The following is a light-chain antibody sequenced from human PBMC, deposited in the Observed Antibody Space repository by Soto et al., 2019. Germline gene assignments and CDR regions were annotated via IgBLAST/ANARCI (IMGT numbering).Light chain of an antibody. J-gene: IGKJ4*01. CDR1: QSISSY. CDR3: QQRGNWPPT. V-gene: IGKV3-11*01. Sequence: EIVLTQSPATLSLSPGERATLSCRASQSISSYLAWYQQKPGQAPRLLIYDASNRATGIPARFSGGGTGTDFTLTISSLEPEDFAVYYCQQRGNWPPTFGGGTKVESK. CDR2: DAS.